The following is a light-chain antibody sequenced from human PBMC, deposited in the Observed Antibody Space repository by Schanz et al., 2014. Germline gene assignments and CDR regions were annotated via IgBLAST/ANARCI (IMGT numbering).Light chain of an antibody. V-gene: IGKV3D-20*02. J-gene: IGKJ2*01. CDR2: GAS. CDR3: QHRSNWPPRT. Sequence: EIVLTQSPGTLSLSPGDRATLSCRASQSVSSSYLAWYQQKPGQAPRLLICGASSRATGIPDRFSGSGSGTEFTLTISSLEPEDFAVYYCQHRSNWPPRTFGQGTKLEIK. CDR1: QSVSSSY.